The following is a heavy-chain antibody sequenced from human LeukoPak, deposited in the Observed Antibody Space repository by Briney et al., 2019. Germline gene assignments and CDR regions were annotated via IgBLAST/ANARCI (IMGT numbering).Heavy chain of an antibody. V-gene: IGHV3-21*01. CDR1: GFTFSSYT. D-gene: IGHD3-10*01. J-gene: IGHJ5*02. CDR3: AREAGGSFMVNWFDP. CDR2: ISSSSSYI. Sequence: KTGGSLRLSCAASGFTFSSYTMSWVRQAPGKGLEWVSSISSSSSYIYYADSVKGRFTISRDNAKNSLYLQMNSLRAEDTAVYYCAREAGGSFMVNWFDPWGQGTLVTVSS.